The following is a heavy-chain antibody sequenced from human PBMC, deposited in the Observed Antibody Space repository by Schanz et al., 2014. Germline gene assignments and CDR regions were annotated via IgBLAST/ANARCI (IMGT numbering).Heavy chain of an antibody. CDR2: INTGSNYI. Sequence: PGGSLRLSCAASGFSFSDYYMSWIRQAPGKGLEWISFINTGSNYINYADSVKGRFTISRDNSKNSLYLQMNSLRAEDTAVYYCARIGGSVFDYWGQGTLVTVSS. D-gene: IGHD3-10*01. CDR3: ARIGGSVFDY. CDR1: GFSFSDYY. V-gene: IGHV3-11*03. J-gene: IGHJ4*02.